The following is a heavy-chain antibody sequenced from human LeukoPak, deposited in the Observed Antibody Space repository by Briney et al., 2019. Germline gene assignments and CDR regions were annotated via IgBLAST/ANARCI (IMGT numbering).Heavy chain of an antibody. CDR1: GYSFTTYW. CDR2: IYPDDSDT. V-gene: IGHV5-51*01. D-gene: IGHD3-9*01. CDR3: ARQADYNLLTGYYKGHLDY. J-gene: IGHJ4*02. Sequence: PGESLKISCKASGYSFTTYWIAWVRQLPGKGLEWMGTIYPDDSDTRYSPSFRGQVTISADKSISTAYLQWSSLRAPDTAVYYCARQADYNLLTGYYKGHLDYWGQGTLVTVSS.